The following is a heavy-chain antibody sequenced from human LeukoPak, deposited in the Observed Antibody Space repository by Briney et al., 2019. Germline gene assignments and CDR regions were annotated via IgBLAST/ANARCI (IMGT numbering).Heavy chain of an antibody. V-gene: IGHV4-4*07. Sequence: SETLSLTCTVSGDSISGYYWTWIRQTAGKGLEWIGCIYSSRSSNYNPSLKSRVTMSVDTSKNHFSLHLSSVTAADTAVYYCARGSSWYSPFDYWGQGTLVTVSS. CDR1: GDSISGYY. J-gene: IGHJ4*02. CDR3: ARGSSWYSPFDY. D-gene: IGHD6-13*01. CDR2: IYSSRSS.